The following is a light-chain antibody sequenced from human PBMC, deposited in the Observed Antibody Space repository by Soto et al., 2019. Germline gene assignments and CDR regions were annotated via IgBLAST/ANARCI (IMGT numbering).Light chain of an antibody. J-gene: IGLJ2*01. CDR2: DVS. CDR1: SSDVGGYNY. V-gene: IGLV2-14*01. CDR3: SSYTSSSFP. Sequence: QSVLTQPASVSGSPGQSITISCTGTSSDVGGYNYVSWYQQHPGKAPKLMIYDVSNRPSGVSNRFSGSKSGNTASLTISGLQAEDEADYYCSSYTSSSFPFGGGTKLTVL.